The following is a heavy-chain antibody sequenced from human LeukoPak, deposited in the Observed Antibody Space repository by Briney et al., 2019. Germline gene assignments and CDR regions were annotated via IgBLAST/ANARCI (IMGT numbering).Heavy chain of an antibody. J-gene: IGHJ4*02. CDR1: GFTFSSYS. CDR2: IKQDGSEK. V-gene: IGHV3-7*01. Sequence: PGGSLRLSCVASGFTFSSYSMSWVRQAPGKGLEWVANIKQDGSEKYYVDSVKGRFTISRDNAKNSLYLQMNSLRAEDTAVYYCAILSPPYYDFWSGYHDFDYWGQGTLVTVSS. D-gene: IGHD3-3*01. CDR3: AILSPPYYDFWSGYHDFDY.